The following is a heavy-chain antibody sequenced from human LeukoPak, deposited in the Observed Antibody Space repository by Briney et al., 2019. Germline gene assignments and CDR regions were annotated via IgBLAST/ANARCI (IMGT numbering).Heavy chain of an antibody. CDR1: GFTFSSYA. CDR2: ISGSGGST. J-gene: IGHJ4*02. Sequence: GGSLRLSCAASGFTFSSYAMSWVRQAPGKGLEWVSAISGSGGSTYYADSVKGRFTISRDNSKNTLYLQMNSLRAEDTAVYYCARSLRIVGAAFDYWGQGTLVTVSS. V-gene: IGHV3-23*01. D-gene: IGHD1-26*01. CDR3: ARSLRIVGAAFDY.